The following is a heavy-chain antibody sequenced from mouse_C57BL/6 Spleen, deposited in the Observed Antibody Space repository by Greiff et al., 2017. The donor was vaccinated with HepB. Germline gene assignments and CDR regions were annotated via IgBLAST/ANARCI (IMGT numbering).Heavy chain of an antibody. D-gene: IGHD1-1*01. CDR2: ISSGSSTI. CDR1: GFTFSDYG. Sequence: EVKLMESGGGLVKPGGSLKLSCAASGFTFSDYGMHWVRQAPEKGLEWVAYISSGSSTIYYADTVKGRFTISRDNAKNTLFLQMTSLSSEDTAMYYCARAYYYGRWYFDVWGTGTTVTVSS. CDR3: ARAYYYGRWYFDV. V-gene: IGHV5-17*01. J-gene: IGHJ1*03.